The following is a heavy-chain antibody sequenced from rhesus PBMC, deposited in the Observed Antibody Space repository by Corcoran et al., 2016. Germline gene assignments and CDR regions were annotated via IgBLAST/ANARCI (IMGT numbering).Heavy chain of an antibody. J-gene: IGHJ4*01. Sequence: DVQLVESGGALAQPGGALRLSCAGSGFTFDVYARSWVRPAPGKGLEWVSRISWDGGTTYYADSVRGRFTISRDNAKNTLYLQMDRLRAEDTALYYCSRAPGTADDYWGQGVLVTVSS. CDR3: SRAPGTADDY. CDR1: GFTFDVYA. V-gene: IGHV3-134*01. D-gene: IGHD5-42*01. CDR2: ISWDGGTT.